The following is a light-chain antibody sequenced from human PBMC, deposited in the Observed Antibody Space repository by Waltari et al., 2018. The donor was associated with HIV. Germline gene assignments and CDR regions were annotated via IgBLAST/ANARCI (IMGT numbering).Light chain of an antibody. CDR2: GAS. Sequence: EIVLTQSPGSLSLSPGERATLSCRASQSVSKNDLAWYQQKSGQAPRLLIYGASSRATGIADRFSGSGSGTDFTLTISRLEPEDFAVYYCQQYGSSPCTFGPGTKVDVK. J-gene: IGKJ3*01. CDR1: QSVSKND. CDR3: QQYGSSPCT. V-gene: IGKV3-20*01.